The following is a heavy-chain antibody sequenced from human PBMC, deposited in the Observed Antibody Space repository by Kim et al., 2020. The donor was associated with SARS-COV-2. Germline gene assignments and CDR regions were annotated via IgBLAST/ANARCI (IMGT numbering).Heavy chain of an antibody. CDR3: ARGGYCSGGSCYSWFLGAKIDY. J-gene: IGHJ4*02. CDR1: GGSISSSSYY. D-gene: IGHD2-15*01. V-gene: IGHV4-39*07. Sequence: SETLSLTCTVSGGSISSSSYYWGWIRQPPGKGLEWIGSIYYSGSTYYNPSLKSRVTISVDTSKNQFSLKLSSVTAADTAVYYCARGGYCSGGSCYSWFLGAKIDYWGQGTLVTVSS. CDR2: IYYSGST.